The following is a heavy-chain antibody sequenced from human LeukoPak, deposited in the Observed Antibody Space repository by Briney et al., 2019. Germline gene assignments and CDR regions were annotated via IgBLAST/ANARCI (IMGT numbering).Heavy chain of an antibody. CDR3: ARSVTATGYISGCRR. D-gene: IGHD6-25*01. CDR1: GYSFASYW. V-gene: IGHV5-10-1*01. Sequence: GESLKISWKVSGYSFASYWSNWLRQMPGKGLEWMGMIDPIDSYTNYRPSFQGHATISADTSINPAYVQWSGLTASDTAIYYCARSVTATGYISGCRRWGQGTPVTVSS. CDR2: IDPIDSYT. J-gene: IGHJ1*01.